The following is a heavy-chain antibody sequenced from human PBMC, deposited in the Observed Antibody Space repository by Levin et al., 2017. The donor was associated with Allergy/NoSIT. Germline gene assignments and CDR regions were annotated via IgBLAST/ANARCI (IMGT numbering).Heavy chain of an antibody. V-gene: IGHV4-34*01. CDR1: GGSFSGYY. D-gene: IGHD3-9*01. CDR3: ARGWGRQLRYFDWLSRRGPNWFDP. J-gene: IGHJ5*02. CDR2: INHSGST. Sequence: SETLSLTCAVYGGSFSGYYWSWIRQPPGKGLEWIGEINHSGSTNYNPSLKSRVTISVDTSKNQFSLKLSSVTAADTAVYYCARGWGRQLRYFDWLSRRGPNWFDPWGQGTLVTVSS.